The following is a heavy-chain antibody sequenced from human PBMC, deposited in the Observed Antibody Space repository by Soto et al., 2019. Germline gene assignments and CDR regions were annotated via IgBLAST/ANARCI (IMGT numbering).Heavy chain of an antibody. V-gene: IGHV4-39*01. CDR1: GGSFSGSTYV. J-gene: IGHJ3*02. Sequence: SDTLSLTCTVSGGSFSGSTYVWGWIRQPPGKGLEWIGSLYRSGNTYYNPSLKSRVTISVDTSNNQFSLKLSSVTAADTAVYYCVRPSNHAFDIWGQGIMVTVS. CDR3: VRPSNHAFDI. CDR2: LYRSGNT. D-gene: IGHD4-4*01.